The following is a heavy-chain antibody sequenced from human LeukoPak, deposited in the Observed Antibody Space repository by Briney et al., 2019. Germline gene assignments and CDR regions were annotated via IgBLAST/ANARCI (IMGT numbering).Heavy chain of an antibody. D-gene: IGHD6-13*01. V-gene: IGHV3-23*01. CDR3: ANDSPGYSSSWPRIFDY. J-gene: IGHJ4*02. CDR1: RFTFSSYA. CDR2: ISGSGGST. Sequence: GGSLRLSCAASRFTFSSYAMSWVRQAPGKGLEWVSAISGSGGSTYYADSVKGRFTISRDNSKNTLYLQMNSLRAEDTAVYYCANDSPGYSSSWPRIFDYWGQGTLVTVSS.